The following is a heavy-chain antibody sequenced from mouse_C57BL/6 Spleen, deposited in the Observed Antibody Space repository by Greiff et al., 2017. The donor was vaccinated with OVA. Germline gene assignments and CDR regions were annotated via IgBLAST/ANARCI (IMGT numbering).Heavy chain of an antibody. Sequence: EVKLMESGPELVKPGASVKMSCKASGYTFTDYNMHWVKQSHGKILEWIGYINPNNGGTSYNQKFKGKATLTVNKSSSTAYMELRSLTSEDSAVYYCARDYGSSGDYWGQGTTLTVSS. J-gene: IGHJ2*01. D-gene: IGHD1-1*01. CDR1: GYTFTDYN. V-gene: IGHV1-22*01. CDR3: ARDYGSSGDY. CDR2: INPNNGGT.